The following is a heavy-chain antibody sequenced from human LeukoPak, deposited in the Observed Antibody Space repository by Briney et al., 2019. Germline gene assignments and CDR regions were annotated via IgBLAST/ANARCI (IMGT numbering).Heavy chain of an antibody. CDR2: IYYSGST. Sequence: ASQTLSLTCTVSGGSISSGDYYWSWIRQPPGKGLEWIGYIYYSGSTSYNPSLKSRVTISVDTSRNQFSLKLSSVTAADTAVYYCAGHHPRNTVDFWGQGTLVTVSS. V-gene: IGHV4-30-4*01. J-gene: IGHJ4*02. CDR1: GGSISSGDYY. D-gene: IGHD2-8*02. CDR3: AGHHPRNTVDF.